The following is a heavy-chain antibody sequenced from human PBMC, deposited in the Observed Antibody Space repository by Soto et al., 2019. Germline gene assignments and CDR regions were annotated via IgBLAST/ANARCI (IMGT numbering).Heavy chain of an antibody. J-gene: IGHJ4*02. CDR2: ISWDGGST. D-gene: IGHD1-20*01. Sequence: GGSLRLSCTASGFTFDDYTMHWVRQAPGKGLEWVSLISWDGGSTYYADSVKGRFTISRDNSKNSLYLQMNSLRTEDTALYYCAKAYVRHNWNDDFDYWGQGTLVTVSS. V-gene: IGHV3-43*01. CDR3: AKAYVRHNWNDDFDY. CDR1: GFTFDDYT.